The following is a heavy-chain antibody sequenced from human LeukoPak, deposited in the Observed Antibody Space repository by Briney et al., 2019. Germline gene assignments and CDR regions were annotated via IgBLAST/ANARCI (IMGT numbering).Heavy chain of an antibody. CDR1: GFSVSNNY. CDR3: VKDSRRYFDY. D-gene: IGHD1-26*01. V-gene: IGHV3-53*01. J-gene: IGHJ4*02. Sequence: GGSLRLSCAVSGFSVSNNYMSWVRQSPGKGLEWVSLISAAGTPYYGDSVKGRFTISRDTSKNTIYLLVNSVRAEDTAVYYCVKDSRRYFDYWGQGTLVTVSS. CDR2: ISAAGTP.